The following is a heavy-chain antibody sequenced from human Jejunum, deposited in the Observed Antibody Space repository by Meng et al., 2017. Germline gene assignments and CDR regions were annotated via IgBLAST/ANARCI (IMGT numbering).Heavy chain of an antibody. Sequence: QGHVGRLGPGGKKPGSSVKVACKASGGTFSSYAISWVRQAPGQGLEYIGGIIPLFGRATYGDKFQGRVKITTDRSTNTINMEMSSLVTDDTAVYFCARDADHFTYFSPEAQSDYWGQGTLVTVSS. CDR1: GGTFSSYA. CDR3: ARDADHFTYFSPEAQSDY. CDR2: IIPLFGRA. V-gene: IGHV1-69*05. D-gene: IGHD1-14*01. J-gene: IGHJ4*02.